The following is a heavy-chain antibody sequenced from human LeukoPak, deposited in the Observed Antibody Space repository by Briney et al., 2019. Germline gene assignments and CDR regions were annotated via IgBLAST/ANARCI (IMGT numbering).Heavy chain of an antibody. CDR2: IYHSGSP. Sequence: SETLSLTCTVSGYSISSGNFWGWIRQPPGKGLECIGSIYHSGSPYYNPSLKSRVTMSLDTSKNLFSLKLNSVTAADTAVYYCVRDGPSWGLLWGQGALVTVSS. CDR1: GYSISSGNF. D-gene: IGHD7-27*01. V-gene: IGHV4-38-2*02. J-gene: IGHJ4*02. CDR3: VRDGPSWGLL.